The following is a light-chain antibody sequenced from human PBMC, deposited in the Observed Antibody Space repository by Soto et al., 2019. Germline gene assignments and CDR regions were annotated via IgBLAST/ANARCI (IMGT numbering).Light chain of an antibody. CDR3: VLFMGSGIWV. Sequence: QAVVTQEPSLSVSPGGTVTLTCGLKSASVSTTYYPSWYQQTPGQAPRTLIYSTDTRSSGVPDRFSGSILGNKAALTITGAQAEDESDYYCVLFMGSGIWVFGGGTQLTVL. CDR2: STD. V-gene: IGLV8-61*01. J-gene: IGLJ3*02. CDR1: SASVSTTYY.